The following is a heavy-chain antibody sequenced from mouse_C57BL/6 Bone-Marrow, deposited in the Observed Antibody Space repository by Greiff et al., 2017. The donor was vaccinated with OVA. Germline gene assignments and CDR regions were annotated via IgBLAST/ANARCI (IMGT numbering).Heavy chain of an antibody. Sequence: QVQLQQPGAELVMPGASVKLSCKASGYTFTSYWMHWVKQRPGQGLEWIGEIDPSDSYTNYNQKFKGKSTLTVDKSSSTAYMQLSSLTSEDSAVYYCARSEIIDYWGQGTTLTVSS. CDR3: ARSEIIDY. CDR2: IDPSDSYT. CDR1: GYTFTSYW. J-gene: IGHJ2*01. V-gene: IGHV1-69*01.